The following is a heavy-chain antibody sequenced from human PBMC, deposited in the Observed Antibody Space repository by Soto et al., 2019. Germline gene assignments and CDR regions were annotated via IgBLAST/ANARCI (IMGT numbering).Heavy chain of an antibody. CDR1: GFTFDDYA. Sequence: EMQLEESGGALVQPGRSLRLSCAASGFTFDDYAMHWVRQVLGKGLEWVSSISWNSGNIGYADSVKGRFTTSRDNAKNSLYLQMNSLRPEDTALYYCVRSKGGYSYGTPFDYWGQGTLVTVSS. V-gene: IGHV3-9*01. D-gene: IGHD5-18*01. CDR2: ISWNSGNI. CDR3: VRSKGGYSYGTPFDY. J-gene: IGHJ4*02.